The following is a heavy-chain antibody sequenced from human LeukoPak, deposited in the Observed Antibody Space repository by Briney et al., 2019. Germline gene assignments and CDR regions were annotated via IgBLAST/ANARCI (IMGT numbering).Heavy chain of an antibody. CDR2: IYYSGNT. D-gene: IGHD6-25*01. CDR3: ARDRGAAAGTHYYYYGMDV. CDR1: GASISSYY. Sequence: PSETLSLTCTVSGASISSYYWSWIRQPPGKGLEWIGYIYYSGNTNYNPSLKSRVTISIDTSKNQFSLKLSSVTAADTAVYYCARDRGAAAGTHYYYYGMDVWGQGTTVTV. V-gene: IGHV4-59*01. J-gene: IGHJ6*02.